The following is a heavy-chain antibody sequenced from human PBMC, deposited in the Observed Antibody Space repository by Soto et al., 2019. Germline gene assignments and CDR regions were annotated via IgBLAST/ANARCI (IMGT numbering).Heavy chain of an antibody. J-gene: IGHJ4*02. CDR3: AREPYLPKARNDY. CDR1: GGSISSADSF. CDR2: IFHSGTT. Sequence: ASETLSVNGRVSGGSISSADSFWNVFLQSPGKGLEWMGYIFHSGTTYYNQSLKGRLIISIENSQNQFSLRLSSVPAADSAEYFCAREPYLPKARNDYWAPGTLVTVPS. V-gene: IGHV4-30-4*02.